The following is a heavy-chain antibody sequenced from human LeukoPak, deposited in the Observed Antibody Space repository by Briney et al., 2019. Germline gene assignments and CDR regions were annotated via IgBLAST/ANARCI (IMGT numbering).Heavy chain of an antibody. CDR1: GYTFTSYG. J-gene: IGHJ4*02. Sequence: ASVKVSCKASGYTFTSYGISWVRQAPGQGLEWMGWISAYNGNTNYAQKLQGRVTMTTDTSTSTAYMELRSLRSDDTAVYYCARASYDSSGYYLSSDYWGQGTLVTVSS. V-gene: IGHV1-18*01. D-gene: IGHD3-22*01. CDR2: ISAYNGNT. CDR3: ARASYDSSGYYLSSDY.